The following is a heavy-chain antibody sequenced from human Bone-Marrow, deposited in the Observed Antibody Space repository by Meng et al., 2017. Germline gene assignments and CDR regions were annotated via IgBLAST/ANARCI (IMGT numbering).Heavy chain of an antibody. Sequence: QGPVQAPGHGLLKPSGTLSLTCAVSGRAISSSNWGSWVRQPPGKGLEWIGEIYHSGSTNYNPSLKSRVTISVDKSKNQFSLKLSSVTAADTAVYYCARDLVRTAMVGVFDYWGQGTLVTVSS. V-gene: IGHV4-4*02. CDR1: GRAISSSNW. J-gene: IGHJ4*02. CDR3: ARDLVRTAMVGVFDY. CDR2: IYHSGST. D-gene: IGHD5-18*01.